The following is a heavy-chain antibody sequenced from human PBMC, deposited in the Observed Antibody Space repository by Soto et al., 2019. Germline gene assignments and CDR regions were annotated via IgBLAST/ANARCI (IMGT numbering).Heavy chain of an antibody. J-gene: IGHJ4*02. CDR3: ARTDILTGYYNGFYFNY. CDR2: ISGSGGST. V-gene: IGHV3-23*01. Sequence: GGSLRLSCAASGFTFSSYAMSWVRQAPGKGLEWVSAISGSGGSTYYADSVKGRFTISRDNSKNTLYLQMNSLRAEDTAVYYCARTDILTGYYNGFYFNYWGQGTLVTVSS. CDR1: GFTFSSYA. D-gene: IGHD3-9*01.